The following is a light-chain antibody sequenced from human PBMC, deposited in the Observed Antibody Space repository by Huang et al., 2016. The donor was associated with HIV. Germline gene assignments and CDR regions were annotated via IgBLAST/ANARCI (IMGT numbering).Light chain of an antibody. J-gene: IGKJ1*01. Sequence: EIVLTQSPGTLSLSLGERATLSCRAVQSVSSSFLAWYQQNPGQPPRLLIYGPSSRRTGSPDRLSGSGSGTDFTLTISRLEPEDFAVYYCQQYGSSPWTFGQGTKVEIK. CDR3: QQYGSSPWT. CDR1: QSVSSSF. CDR2: GPS. V-gene: IGKV3-20*01.